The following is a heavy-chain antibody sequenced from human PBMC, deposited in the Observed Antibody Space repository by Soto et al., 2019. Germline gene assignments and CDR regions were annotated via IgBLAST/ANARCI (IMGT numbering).Heavy chain of an antibody. CDR2: ISAHNGNT. CDR1: GYTFTSCG. V-gene: IGHV1-18*01. CDR3: ARDLGGFPDY. Sequence: ASVKVSCKASGYTFTSCGISWVRQAPGQGLEWMGWISAHNGNTKYEQKLQGRVTMTTDTSTSTAYMELRSLRSDDTAVYYCARDLGGFPDYWGQGTLVTVSS. D-gene: IGHD5-12*01. J-gene: IGHJ4*02.